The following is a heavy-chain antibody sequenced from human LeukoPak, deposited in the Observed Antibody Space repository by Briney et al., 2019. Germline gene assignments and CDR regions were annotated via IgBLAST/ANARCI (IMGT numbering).Heavy chain of an antibody. J-gene: IGHJ4*02. CDR2: ISAYNGNT. V-gene: IGHV1-18*01. CDR1: GYTFTSYG. CDR3: ARDFTMIVVVTSYYFDY. Sequence: GASVKVSCKASGYTFTSYGISWVRQAPGQGLEWMGWISAYNGNTNYAQKFQGRVTMTRDTSISTAYMELSRLRSDDTAVYYCARDFTMIVVVTSYYFDYWGQGTLVTVSS. D-gene: IGHD3-22*01.